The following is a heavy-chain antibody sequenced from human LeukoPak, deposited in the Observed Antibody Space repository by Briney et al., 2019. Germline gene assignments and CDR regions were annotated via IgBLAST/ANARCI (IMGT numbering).Heavy chain of an antibody. V-gene: IGHV4-34*01. Sequence: SETLSLTCAVYGGSFSGYYWSWIRQPPGKGLEWIGEINHSGSTNYNPSLKSRVTMSLDESRNQLSLTLTSVTAADTAIYYCSRESGAFCPFGYWGQGTLLIV. CDR1: GGSFSGYY. CDR2: INHSGST. J-gene: IGHJ4*02. D-gene: IGHD1-26*01. CDR3: SRESGAFCPFGY.